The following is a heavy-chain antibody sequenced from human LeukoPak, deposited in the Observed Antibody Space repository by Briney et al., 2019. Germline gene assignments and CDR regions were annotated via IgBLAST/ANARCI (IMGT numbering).Heavy chain of an antibody. D-gene: IGHD2-21*02. CDR3: AKDEGSSCGGDCPLDY. CDR1: GFTFSDYY. J-gene: IGHJ4*02. Sequence: PGGSLRLSCAASGFTFSDYYMSWVRQAPGKGLEWVAVIGYDGTNKYYADSVKGRFTISRDNSKKTLYLQVNSLRAEDTAVYYCAKDEGSSCGGDCPLDYWGQGTLVTVSS. CDR2: IGYDGTNK. V-gene: IGHV3-30*18.